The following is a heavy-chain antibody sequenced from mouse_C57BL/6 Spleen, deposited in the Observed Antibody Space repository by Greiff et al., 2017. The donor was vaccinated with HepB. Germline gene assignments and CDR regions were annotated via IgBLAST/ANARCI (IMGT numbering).Heavy chain of an antibody. J-gene: IGHJ2*01. Sequence: EVKLVESGGDLVKPGGSLKLSCAASGFTFSSYGMSWVRQTPDKRLEWVATISSGGSYTYYPDSVKGRFTISRDNAKNTLYLQMSSLKSEDTAMYYCARRVLRRGGFDYGGQGTTLTVSS. CDR2: ISSGGSYT. CDR3: ARRVLRRGGFDY. CDR1: GFTFSSYG. V-gene: IGHV5-6*02. D-gene: IGHD2-4*01.